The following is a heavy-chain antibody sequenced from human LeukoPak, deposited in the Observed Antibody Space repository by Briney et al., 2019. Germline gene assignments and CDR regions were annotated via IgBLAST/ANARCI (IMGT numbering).Heavy chain of an antibody. J-gene: IGHJ3*02. CDR1: GFTFSSYG. V-gene: IGHV3-30*02. Sequence: GGSLRLSCAASGFTFSSYGMHWVRQAPGKGLEWVAFIRYDGSNKYYADSVKGRFTISRDNSKNTLYLQMNSLRAEDTAVYYCAKVSTLGAYCGGDCYIDIWGQGTMVTVSS. CDR2: IRYDGSNK. D-gene: IGHD2-21*01. CDR3: AKVSTLGAYCGGDCYIDI.